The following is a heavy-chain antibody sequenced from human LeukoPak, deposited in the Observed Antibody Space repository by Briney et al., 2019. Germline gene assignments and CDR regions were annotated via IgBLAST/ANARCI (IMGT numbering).Heavy chain of an antibody. V-gene: IGHV4-59*01. D-gene: IGHD3-22*01. CDR2: IYYSGST. J-gene: IGHJ6*02. Sequence: SETLSLTCTVSGGSFSDYYWSWIRQPPGKGLEWIGYIYYSGSTDYNPSLKSRVTILVDTYKNQFSLKLTSVTTADTAVYYCARSYDSRGYYYYGMDVWGQGTTVTVSS. CDR3: ARSYDSRGYYYYGMDV. CDR1: GGSFSDYY.